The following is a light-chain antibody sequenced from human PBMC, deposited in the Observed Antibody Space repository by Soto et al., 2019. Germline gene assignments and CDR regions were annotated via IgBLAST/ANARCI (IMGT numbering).Light chain of an antibody. CDR2: VAS. V-gene: IGKV3-20*01. J-gene: IGKJ1*01. CDR1: QSVSSTY. Sequence: EIVLTQSPGTLSLSPEERATLSCRDSQSVSSTYLAWYQHKLGQAPRLLIYVASSKASGIPDRFSGSGSGTDFTLTISRLEPEDFAVYYCQQYGSSPRSFGQGTK. CDR3: QQYGSSPRS.